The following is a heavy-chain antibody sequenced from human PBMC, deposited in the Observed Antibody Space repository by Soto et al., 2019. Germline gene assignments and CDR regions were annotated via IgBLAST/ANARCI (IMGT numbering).Heavy chain of an antibody. CDR1: GFTFSDYY. J-gene: IGHJ6*03. CDR3: ASTSGTTHYYYMDV. Sequence: GGSLRLSCAASGFTFSDYYMSWIRQAPGKGLEWVSYISSSGSTIYYADSVKGRFTISRDNAKNSLYLQMNSLRAEDTAVYYCASTSGTTHYYYMDVWGKGTTVTVSS. CDR2: ISSSGSTI. D-gene: IGHD1-7*01. V-gene: IGHV3-11*01.